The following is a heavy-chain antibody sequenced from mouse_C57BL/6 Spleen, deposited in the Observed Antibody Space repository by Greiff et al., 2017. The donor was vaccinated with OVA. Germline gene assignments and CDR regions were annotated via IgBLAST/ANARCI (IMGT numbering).Heavy chain of an antibody. CDR2: ISGGGGNT. J-gene: IGHJ4*01. V-gene: IGHV5-9*01. Sequence: EVHLVESGGGLVKPGGSLKLSCAASGFTFSSYTMSWVRQTPEKRLEWVATISGGGGNTYYPDSVKGRFTISRDNAKNTLYLQMSSLRSEDTALYYCARHKGDYDGAMDYWGQGTSVTVSS. D-gene: IGHD2-4*01. CDR3: ARHKGDYDGAMDY. CDR1: GFTFSSYT.